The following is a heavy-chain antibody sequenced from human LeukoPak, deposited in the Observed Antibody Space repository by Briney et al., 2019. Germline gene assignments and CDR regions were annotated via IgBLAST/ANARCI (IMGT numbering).Heavy chain of an antibody. CDR2: ISSSSSTI. CDR1: GFTFSSYS. J-gene: IGHJ4*02. V-gene: IGHV3-48*04. Sequence: GGSLRLSCAASGFTFSSYSMNWVRQAPGKGLEWVSYISSSSSTIYYADSVKGRFTISRDNAKNSLYLQMNSLRAEDTAVYYCARERWFGELLGPDIDYWGQGTLVTVSS. D-gene: IGHD3-10*01. CDR3: ARERWFGELLGPDIDY.